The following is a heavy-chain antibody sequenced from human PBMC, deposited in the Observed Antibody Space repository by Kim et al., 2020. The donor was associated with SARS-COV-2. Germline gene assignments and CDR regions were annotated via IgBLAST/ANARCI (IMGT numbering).Heavy chain of an antibody. D-gene: IGHD5-12*01. CDR3: NRAGSSGYDSKVDY. Sequence: GGSLRLSCAASGFTFSGSAMHWVRQASGKGLEWVGRIRSKANSYATAYPSSVKGRFTISRDDSKNTAYLQMNSRKTGDRAVYYCNRAGSSGYDSKVDYWGEGTLVTVSS. CDR1: GFTFSGSA. V-gene: IGHV3-73*01. J-gene: IGHJ4*02. CDR2: IRSKANSYAT.